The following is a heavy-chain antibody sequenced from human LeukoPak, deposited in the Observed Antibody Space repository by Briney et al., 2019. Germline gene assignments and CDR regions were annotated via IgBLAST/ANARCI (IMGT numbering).Heavy chain of an antibody. CDR2: ISWNSVVI. D-gene: IGHD3-16*01. V-gene: IGHV3-9*01. J-gene: IGHJ4*02. Sequence: PGGSLRLSCEVSGFIFDDFAMHWVRQAPGKGLQWVSSISWNSVVIGYADSVKGRFTISRDNGKNSLYLQMNSLRPEDTALYYCVKDSTYYYDSTGFFDYWGQGILVTASS. CDR1: GFIFDDFA. CDR3: VKDSTYYYDSTGFFDY.